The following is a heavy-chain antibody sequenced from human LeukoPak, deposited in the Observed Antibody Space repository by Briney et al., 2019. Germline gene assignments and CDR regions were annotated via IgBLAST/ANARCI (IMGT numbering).Heavy chain of an antibody. J-gene: IGHJ4*02. CDR3: ARGSTVVTPGYFDY. Sequence: GASVKVSCKTSGYTFTGYYMHWVRQAPGQGLEWMGWINPNSGGTNYAQKFQGRVTMTRDTSISTAYMELSRLRSDDTAVYYCARGSTVVTPGYFDYWGQGTLVTVSS. D-gene: IGHD4-23*01. CDR1: GYTFTGYY. V-gene: IGHV1-2*02. CDR2: INPNSGGT.